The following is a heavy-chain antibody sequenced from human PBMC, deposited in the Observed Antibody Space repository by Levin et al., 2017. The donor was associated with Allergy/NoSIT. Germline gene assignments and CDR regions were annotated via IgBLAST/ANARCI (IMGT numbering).Heavy chain of an antibody. CDR2: ISSSSSYI. J-gene: IGHJ3*02. Sequence: GGSLRLSCAASGFTFSSYSMNWVRQAPGKGLEWVSSISSSSSYIYYADSVKGRFTISRDNAKNSLYLQMNSLRAEDTAVYYCARVVAVAGRAFDSWGQGTMVTVSS. CDR3: ARVVAVAGRAFDS. D-gene: IGHD6-19*01. V-gene: IGHV3-21*01. CDR1: GFTFSSYS.